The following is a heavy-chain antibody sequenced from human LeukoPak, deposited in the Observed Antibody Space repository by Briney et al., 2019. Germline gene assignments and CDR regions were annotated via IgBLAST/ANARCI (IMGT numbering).Heavy chain of an antibody. CDR3: AREMRSSSWYEAGFDY. D-gene: IGHD6-13*01. CDR2: IYYSGST. V-gene: IGHV4-31*03. J-gene: IGHJ4*02. CDR1: GGSISNGDHY. Sequence: SETLSLTCTVSGGSISNGDHYWSWIRQHPGKGLEWIGHIYYSGSTYYNPSLKSRGIISVETSKNQFSLKLSSVTAADTAVYYCAREMRSSSWYEAGFDYWGQGTLVTVSS.